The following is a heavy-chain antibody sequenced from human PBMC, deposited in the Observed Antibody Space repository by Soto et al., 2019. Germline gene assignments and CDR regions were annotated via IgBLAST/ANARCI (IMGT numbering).Heavy chain of an antibody. CDR3: AGRGIRQQLYDFDI. V-gene: IGHV3-66*01. D-gene: IGHD6-13*01. Sequence: EVQLVESGGGLVQPGGSLRLSCAASGFTVSSNYMSWVRQAPGKGLEWVSVIYSGGSTYYADSVKGRFTISRDNSKNTLYLQMNSLRAEDTAVYYCAGRGIRQQLYDFDILGQGTMVTVSS. J-gene: IGHJ3*02. CDR2: IYSGGST. CDR1: GFTVSSNY.